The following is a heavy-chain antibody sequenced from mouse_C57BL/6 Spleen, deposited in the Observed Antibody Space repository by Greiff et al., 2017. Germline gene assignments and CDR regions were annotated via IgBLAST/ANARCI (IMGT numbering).Heavy chain of an antibody. J-gene: IGHJ1*03. CDR3: AREGPLITTVVAHWYFDV. V-gene: IGHV1-72*01. CDR1: GYTFTSYW. D-gene: IGHD1-1*01. CDR2: IDPNSGGT. Sequence: VQLQQPGAELVKPGASVKLSCKASGYTFTSYWMHWVKQRPGRGLEWIGRIDPNSGGTKYNEKFKSKATLTVDKPSSTAYMQLSSLTSEDSAVYYCAREGPLITTVVAHWYFDVWGTGTTVTGSS.